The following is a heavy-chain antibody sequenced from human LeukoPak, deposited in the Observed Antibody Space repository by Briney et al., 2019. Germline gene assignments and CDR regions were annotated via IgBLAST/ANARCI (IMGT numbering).Heavy chain of an antibody. CDR2: ISWNSGSI. V-gene: IGHV3-9*01. J-gene: IGHJ4*02. Sequence: GRSLRLSCAASGFTFDDYAMHWVRQAPGKGLEWVSGISWNSGSIDYAGSVRGRLTISRDNAKNSLFLQMSSLRAEDTALYYCAKGTGKYWTYFDYWGLGTLVTVSS. CDR1: GFTFDDYA. D-gene: IGHD1-1*01. CDR3: AKGTGKYWTYFDY.